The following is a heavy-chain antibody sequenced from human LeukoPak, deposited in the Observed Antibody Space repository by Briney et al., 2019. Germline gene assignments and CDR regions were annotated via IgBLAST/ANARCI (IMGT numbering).Heavy chain of an antibody. Sequence: GGSLRLSCAASGFTFSNSWMSWVRQAPGKGLEWVANIKEDGSEKYYVASVEGRFTISRDNAKNSLYLQMSSLRVEDTAMYYCARDEAWGQGTLVTVSS. CDR1: GFTFSNSW. CDR3: ARDEA. CDR2: IKEDGSEK. V-gene: IGHV3-7*01. J-gene: IGHJ4*02.